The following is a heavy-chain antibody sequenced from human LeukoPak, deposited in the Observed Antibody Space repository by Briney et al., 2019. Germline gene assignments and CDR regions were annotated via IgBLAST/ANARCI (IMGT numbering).Heavy chain of an antibody. CDR1: GYSISSTYY. CDR2: IYYSGTT. J-gene: IGHJ5*02. Sequence: SETLSLTCTVSGYSISSTYYWGWIRQPPGKGLQRIGSIYYSGTTYYNPSLKSRVTMSVDTSKNQFSLKLSSVTVADTAVYYCARSYCGGDCYSLGWFDPWGQGALVTVSS. CDR3: ARSYCGGDCYSLGWFDP. V-gene: IGHV4-38-2*02. D-gene: IGHD2-21*01.